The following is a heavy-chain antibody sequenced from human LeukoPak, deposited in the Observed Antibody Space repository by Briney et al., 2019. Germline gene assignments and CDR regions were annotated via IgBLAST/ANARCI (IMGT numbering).Heavy chain of an antibody. CDR1: GFSFSSYG. CDR2: ISYDGSNK. Sequence: PAGSLRLSCAASGFSFSSYGMHWVRQAPGKGLEWVAVISYDGSNKWYADSVKGRFSISRDNSKYTLHLQMNSLRPEDTALYYCAKGPQPFGGAVAGPFDYWGQGTLVTVSS. J-gene: IGHJ4*02. V-gene: IGHV3-30*18. CDR3: AKGPQPFGGAVAGPFDY. D-gene: IGHD6-19*01.